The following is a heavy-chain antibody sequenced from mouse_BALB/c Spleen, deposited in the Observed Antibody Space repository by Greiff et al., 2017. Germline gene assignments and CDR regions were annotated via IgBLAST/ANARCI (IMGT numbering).Heavy chain of an antibody. D-gene: IGHD2-4*01. J-gene: IGHJ2*01. Sequence: QVQLQQPGAELVRPGASVKLSCKASGYTFTSYWINWVKQRPGQGLEWIGNIYPSDSYTNYNQKFKDKATLTVDKSSSTAYMQLSSPTSEDSAVYYCTRSGDYDAPLYWGQGTTLTVSS. CDR3: TRSGDYDAPLY. CDR2: IYPSDSYT. CDR1: GYTFTSYW. V-gene: IGHV1-69*02.